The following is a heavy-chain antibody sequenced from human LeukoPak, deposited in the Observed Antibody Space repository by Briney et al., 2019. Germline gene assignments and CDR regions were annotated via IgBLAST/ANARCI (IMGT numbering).Heavy chain of an antibody. V-gene: IGHV1-8*01. J-gene: IGHJ4*02. Sequence: ASVKVPCKASGYTFTSYDINRVRQATGQGLEWMGWMNPNSGNTGYAQKFQGRVTMTRNTSISTAYMELSSLRSEDTAVYYCARLDILTGYSSDYWGQGTLVTVSS. CDR3: ARLDILTGYSSDY. CDR2: MNPNSGNT. D-gene: IGHD3-9*01. CDR1: GYTFTSYD.